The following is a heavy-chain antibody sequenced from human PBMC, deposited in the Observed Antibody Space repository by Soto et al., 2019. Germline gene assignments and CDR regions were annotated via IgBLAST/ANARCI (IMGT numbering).Heavy chain of an antibody. V-gene: IGHV4-59*01. D-gene: IGHD6-19*01. CDR1: GGSISSFY. CDR2: IYYSGST. CDR3: ARAIAVADHGSFDY. J-gene: IGHJ4*02. Sequence: LVLMSLTWTVSGGSISSFYWSWIRKNPGKGLEWIGYIYYSGSTNYNPSLKSRVTISVDTSKNQFSLKLSSVTAADTAVYYCARAIAVADHGSFDYWGQGTLVTVS.